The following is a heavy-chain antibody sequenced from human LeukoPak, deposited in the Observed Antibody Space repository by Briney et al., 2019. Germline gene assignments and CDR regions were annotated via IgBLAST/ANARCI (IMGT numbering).Heavy chain of an antibody. D-gene: IGHD3-22*01. CDR3: AAESITMIVEAFDI. CDR1: GFTFTSSA. Sequence: ASVKVSCKASGFTFTSSAMQWVRQARGQRLEWIGWIVVGSGNTNYAQKFQERVTITRDMSTSTAYMELGSLRSEDTAVYYCAAESITMIVEAFDIWGQGTMVTVSS. V-gene: IGHV1-58*02. J-gene: IGHJ3*02. CDR2: IVVGSGNT.